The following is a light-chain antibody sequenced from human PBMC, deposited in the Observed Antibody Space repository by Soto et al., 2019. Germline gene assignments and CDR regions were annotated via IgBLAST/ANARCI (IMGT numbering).Light chain of an antibody. V-gene: IGLV2-8*01. CDR1: SSDVGGYTY. J-gene: IGLJ3*02. CDR2: EVN. CDR3: SAYAGSNKRV. Sequence: QSVLTQPPSASGSPGQSVTISCTGTSSDVGGYTYVSWYQQYPGKAPKLMIYEVNKRPSGVPDRFSGSKSGNTASLTVSGLQAEDEADYYCSAYAGSNKRVFGGGTKVTVL.